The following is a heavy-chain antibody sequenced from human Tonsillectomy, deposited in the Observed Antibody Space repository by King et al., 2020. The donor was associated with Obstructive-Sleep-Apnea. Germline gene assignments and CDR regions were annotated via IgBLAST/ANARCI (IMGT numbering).Heavy chain of an antibody. D-gene: IGHD5-24*01. V-gene: IGHV4-59*01. Sequence: VQLQESGPGLVKPSETLSLTCTVSGGSISRYYWSWIRQPPGKGLEWIGYIYYSVSTHYNPSLKSRVTISVDTSKNQFSLKLTSVTAADTAVYYCARDDGYGQFDYWGQGSLVTVSS. J-gene: IGHJ4*02. CDR1: GGSISRYY. CDR3: ARDDGYGQFDY. CDR2: IYYSVST.